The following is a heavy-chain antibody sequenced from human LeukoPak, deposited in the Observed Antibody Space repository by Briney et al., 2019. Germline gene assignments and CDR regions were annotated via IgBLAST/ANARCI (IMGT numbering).Heavy chain of an antibody. CDR3: ARDPAVTTSY. Sequence: SGGSLRLSCAASGFTFSSYSMNWVRQAPGKGLEWVSSISSSSSYIYYADSVKGRFTISRDNAKNSLYLQMNSLRAEDTAVYYCARDPAVTTSYWGQGTLVTVSS. D-gene: IGHD4-17*01. V-gene: IGHV3-21*01. CDR2: ISSSSSYI. CDR1: GFTFSSYS. J-gene: IGHJ4*02.